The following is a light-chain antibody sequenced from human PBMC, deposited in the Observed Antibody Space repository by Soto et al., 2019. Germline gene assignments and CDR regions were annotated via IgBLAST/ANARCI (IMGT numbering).Light chain of an antibody. CDR3: QQYGSSPWT. CDR2: GAS. V-gene: IGKV3-20*01. J-gene: IGKJ1*01. Sequence: EIVLTQSPGTLSFSPGERATLSCRASQSVSSSYLAWYQQKPGQAPRPLIYGASSRAIGIPDRFSGSGSGTDFTLTISRLEPEDFAVYYCQQYGSSPWTFGKGTKGEIK. CDR1: QSVSSSY.